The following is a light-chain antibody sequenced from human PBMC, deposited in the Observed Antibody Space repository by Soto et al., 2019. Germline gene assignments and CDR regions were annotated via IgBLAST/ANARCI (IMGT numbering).Light chain of an antibody. Sequence: QSVLTQPPSVSGAPGQRVTIPCTGSSSNIGSYYDVHWYQQLPGTVPKLLIYGDNNRPSGVPDRFSGSKSGNSASLAITGLKAEDEADYYCQSYDSSLSHVVFGGGTKLTVL. J-gene: IGLJ2*01. CDR1: SSNIGSYYD. CDR2: GDN. V-gene: IGLV1-40*01. CDR3: QSYDSSLSHVV.